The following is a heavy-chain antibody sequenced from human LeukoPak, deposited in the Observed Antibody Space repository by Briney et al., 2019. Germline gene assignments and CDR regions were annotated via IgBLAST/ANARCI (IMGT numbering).Heavy chain of an antibody. CDR1: GFTFSSYA. CDR2: ISGSGGST. J-gene: IGHJ4*02. V-gene: IGHV3-23*01. D-gene: IGHD4-17*01. Sequence: PGGSLRLSCAASGFTFSSYAMSWVRQAPGKGLEWVSAISGSGGSTYYADSVKGRFTISRDNSKNTLYLQMNSLRAEDTAVYYCAKDDKGYGDYQEYFDYWGQGTLVTVSS. CDR3: AKDDKGYGDYQEYFDY.